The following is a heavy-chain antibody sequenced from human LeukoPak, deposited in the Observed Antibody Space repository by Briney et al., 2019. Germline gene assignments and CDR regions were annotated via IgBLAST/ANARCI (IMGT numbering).Heavy chain of an antibody. D-gene: IGHD4-17*01. CDR3: ARSLTTVTTWDY. J-gene: IGHJ4*02. CDR1: GGSISSYY. CDR2: IYYSGST. Sequence: PSETLSLTCTVSGGSISSYYWSWIRQPPGKGLEWIGYIYYSGSTYYNPSLKSRVTISVDTSKNQFSLKLSSVTAADTAVYYCARSLTTVTTWDYWGQGTLVTVSS. V-gene: IGHV4-59*08.